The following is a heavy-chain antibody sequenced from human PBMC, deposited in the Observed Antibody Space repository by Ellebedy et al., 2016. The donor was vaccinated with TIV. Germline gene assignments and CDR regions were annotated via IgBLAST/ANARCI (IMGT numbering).Heavy chain of an antibody. CDR3: AKETFNDVDLEVWGIFDI. CDR2: IAIDGTT. CDR1: ELTATGNY. V-gene: IGHV3-66*01. Sequence: GGSLRLSCAASELTATGNYMSWVRQAPGKGLEWVSVIAIDGTTYYADSVKGGFIISTDTSKRTLHLQMNSLRAEDTAVYYCAKETFNDVDLEVWGIFDIWGQGTMVTVSS. D-gene: IGHD1-1*01. J-gene: IGHJ3*02.